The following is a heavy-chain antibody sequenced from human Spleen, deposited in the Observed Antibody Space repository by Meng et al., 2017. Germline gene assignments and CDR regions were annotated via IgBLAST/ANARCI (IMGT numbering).Heavy chain of an antibody. V-gene: IGHV1-69*10. CDR3: ARVVVVAATGGHYFDY. J-gene: IGHJ4*02. D-gene: IGHD2-15*01. CDR1: GGTFSSYA. Sequence: SVKVSCKVSGGTFSSYAISWVRQAPGQGLEWMGGIIPIFGIGNYAQKFQGRATITADKLTSTAYMALSSLRSEDTAVYYCARVVVVAATGGHYFDYWGQGTLVTVSS. CDR2: IIPIFGIG.